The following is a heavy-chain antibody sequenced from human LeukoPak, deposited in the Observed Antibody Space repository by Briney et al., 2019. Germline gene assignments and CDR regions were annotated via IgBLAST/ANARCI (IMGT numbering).Heavy chain of an antibody. D-gene: IGHD3-10*01. CDR3: AREAGTADAFDI. V-gene: IGHV3-21*01. Sequence: GGSLRLSCAASGFTFSRYSMNWVRQAPGKGLEWVSSISGSNSYICYADSVKGRFTISRDNSKNTLYLQMNSLRAEDTAVYYCAREAGTADAFDIWGQGTMVTVSS. J-gene: IGHJ3*02. CDR2: ISGSNSYI. CDR1: GFTFSRYS.